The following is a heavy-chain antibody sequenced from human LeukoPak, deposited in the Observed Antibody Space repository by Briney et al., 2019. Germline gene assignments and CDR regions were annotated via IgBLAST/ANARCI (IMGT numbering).Heavy chain of an antibody. J-gene: IGHJ5*02. D-gene: IGHD6-19*01. CDR2: IYYSGST. V-gene: IGHV4-30-4*08. CDR1: GGSISSGDYY. CDR3: ARERVAGLEDCWFDP. Sequence: SETLSLTCTVSGGSISSGDYYWSWIRQPPGKGLEWIGYIYYSGSTYYNPSLKSRVTISVDTSKNQFSLKLSSVTAADTAVYYCARERVAGLEDCWFDPWGQGALVTVSS.